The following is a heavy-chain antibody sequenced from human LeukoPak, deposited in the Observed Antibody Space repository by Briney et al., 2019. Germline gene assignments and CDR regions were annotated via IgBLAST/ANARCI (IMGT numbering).Heavy chain of an antibody. CDR2: IIGSGRDT. D-gene: IGHD3-10*01. V-gene: IGHV3-23*01. CDR1: GFTFSTYA. Sequence: GGSLRLSCTASGFTFSTYAMNWVRQAPGKRLEWVSSIIGSGRDTYYADSVRGRITISRDNSRNTLYLQMNSLRAEDTAVYYCARAYYYGSGSYYWGQGTLVTVSS. J-gene: IGHJ4*02. CDR3: ARAYYYGSGSYY.